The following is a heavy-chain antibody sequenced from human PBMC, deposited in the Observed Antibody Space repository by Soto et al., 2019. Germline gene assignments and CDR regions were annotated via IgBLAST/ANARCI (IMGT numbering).Heavy chain of an antibody. D-gene: IGHD6-19*01. CDR1: GYTFTGHY. CDR3: ARDYSPGSGWYDAFDI. Sequence: ASVKVSCKASGYTFTGHYLHWVRQAPGQRPEWMGWINPNNGNTNYTQKLQGRVTMTTDTSTSTAYMELSSLRSDDTAVYYCARDYSPGSGWYDAFDIWGQGTMVTVSS. J-gene: IGHJ3*02. CDR2: INPNNGNT. V-gene: IGHV1-2*02.